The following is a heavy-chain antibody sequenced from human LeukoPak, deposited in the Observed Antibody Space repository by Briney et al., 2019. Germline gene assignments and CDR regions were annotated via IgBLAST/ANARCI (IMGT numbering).Heavy chain of an antibody. CDR1: GGSFSGYY. CDR2: INHSGST. V-gene: IGHV4-34*01. Sequence: PSETLSLTCAVYGGSFSGYYWSWIRQPPGKGLEWIGEINHSGSTNYNPSLKSRVTISVDTSKNQFSLKLSSVTAADTAVYYCARQSHRNWFDPWGLGTLVTVSS. J-gene: IGHJ5*02. CDR3: ARQSHRNWFDP.